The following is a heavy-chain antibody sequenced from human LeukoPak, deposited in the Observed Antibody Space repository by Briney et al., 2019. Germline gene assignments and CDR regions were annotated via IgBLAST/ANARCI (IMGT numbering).Heavy chain of an antibody. Sequence: SETLSLTCTVSGGSISSHYWSWIRQPPGKGLEWIGYIYYSGSTNNNPSLKSRVTISVDTSKNQFSLKLSSVTAADTAVYYCARDTAFDIWGQGTMVTVSS. CDR2: IYYSGST. CDR3: ARDTAFDI. CDR1: GGSISSHY. V-gene: IGHV4-59*11. J-gene: IGHJ3*02.